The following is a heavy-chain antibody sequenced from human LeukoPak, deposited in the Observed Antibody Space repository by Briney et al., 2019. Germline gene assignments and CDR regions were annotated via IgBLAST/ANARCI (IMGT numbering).Heavy chain of an antibody. CDR2: ISAYNGNT. CDR3: ARVRLSYYDFWSGYLNGNRLYYYYYGMDV. D-gene: IGHD3-3*01. Sequence: ASVKVSCKASGYTFTNFGISWVRQAPGQGLEWMGWISAYNGNTNYAQRLQGRVTMTTDTSTSTAYMELRSLRSDDTAVYYCARVRLSYYDFWSGYLNGNRLYYYYYGMDVWGQGTTVTVSS. V-gene: IGHV1-18*01. CDR1: GYTFTNFG. J-gene: IGHJ6*02.